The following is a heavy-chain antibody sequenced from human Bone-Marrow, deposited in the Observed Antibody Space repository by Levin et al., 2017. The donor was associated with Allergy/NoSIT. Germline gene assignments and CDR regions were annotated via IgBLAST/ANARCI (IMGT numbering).Heavy chain of an antibody. D-gene: IGHD5-12*01. Sequence: GESLKISCKASGYTFTGYYMHWVRQAPGQGLEWMGWINPNSGGTNYAQKFQGRVTMTRDTSISTAYMELSRLRSDDTAVYYCAREHSGYDSAGNFDYWGQGPLVTVSS. V-gene: IGHV1-2*02. CDR3: AREHSGYDSAGNFDY. CDR2: INPNSGGT. CDR1: GYTFTGYY. J-gene: IGHJ4*02.